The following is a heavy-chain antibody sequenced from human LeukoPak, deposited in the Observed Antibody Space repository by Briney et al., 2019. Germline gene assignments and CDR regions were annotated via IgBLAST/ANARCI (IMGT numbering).Heavy chain of an antibody. V-gene: IGHV3-23*01. D-gene: IGHD5-24*01. CDR3: ARNSRDGYNFDY. CDR2: ISGGGDAT. Sequence: GGSLRLSCAASDFSFITYAMSWVRQAPGKGLEWVSTISGGGDATYYADSVKGRFTISRDNSKNTLYLQMNSLRAEDTAVYYCARNSRDGYNFDYWGQGTLVTVSS. J-gene: IGHJ4*02. CDR1: DFSFITYA.